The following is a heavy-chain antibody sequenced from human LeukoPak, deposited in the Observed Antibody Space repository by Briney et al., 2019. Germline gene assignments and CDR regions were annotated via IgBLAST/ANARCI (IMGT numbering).Heavy chain of an antibody. J-gene: IGHJ4*02. CDR3: AKDDDDGDHVVVDH. Sequence: GGSLRLSCAASGFTFDNYWMTWVRQAPEKGLEWVAHIKGDGSEIYYVDSVKGRFTISRDNVEQSLFLQMDSLRAEDTAIYYCAKDDDDGDHVVVDHWGQGTLVTVSS. V-gene: IGHV3-7*05. D-gene: IGHD4-17*01. CDR2: IKGDGSEI. CDR1: GFTFDNYW.